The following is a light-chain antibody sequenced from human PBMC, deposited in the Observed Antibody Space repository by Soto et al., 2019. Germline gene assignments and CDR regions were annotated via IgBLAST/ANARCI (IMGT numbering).Light chain of an antibody. CDR3: CSYAGSSSVV. J-gene: IGLJ2*01. Sequence: QSALTQPRSVSASPGQSVTISWTGTSSDVGAYNFVSWYRQHPGKAPKLMLYDVSKRPSGVPDRFSGSRSGNTASLTISGLQTEDEADYYCCSYAGSSSVVFGGGTKLTVL. CDR1: SSDVGAYNF. CDR2: DVS. V-gene: IGLV2-11*01.